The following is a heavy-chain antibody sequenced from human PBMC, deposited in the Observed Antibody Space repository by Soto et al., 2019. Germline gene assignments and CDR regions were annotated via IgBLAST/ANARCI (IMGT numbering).Heavy chain of an antibody. D-gene: IGHD2-2*01. J-gene: IGHJ6*03. CDR1: GGSFSGYY. CDR2: INHNGST. Sequence: QVQLQQWGAGLLKPSETLSLTCAVYGGSFSGYYWSWIRQPPGKGLEWIGEINHNGSTNYNPSLKSRVTISVDTSKNQFSLKLSSVTAADTAVYYCARANKPVVPAAKISSGYYYYYMDVWGKGTTVTVSS. CDR3: ARANKPVVPAAKISSGYYYYYMDV. V-gene: IGHV4-34*01.